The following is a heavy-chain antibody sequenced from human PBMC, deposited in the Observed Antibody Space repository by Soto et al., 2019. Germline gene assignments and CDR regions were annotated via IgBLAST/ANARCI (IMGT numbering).Heavy chain of an antibody. CDR1: GFTFSDYY. J-gene: IGHJ5*02. D-gene: IGHD3-22*01. V-gene: IGHV3-11*01. CDR3: AREISGKDSSCFYLPPELPNCFDP. CDR2: ISSSGSTI. Sequence: GGSLRLSCAASGFTFSDYYMSWIRQAPGKGLEWVSYISSSGSTIYYADSVKGRFTISRDNAKNSLYLQMNSPRAEDTAVYYCAREISGKDSSCFYLPPELPNCFDPWGQGTLVTVSS.